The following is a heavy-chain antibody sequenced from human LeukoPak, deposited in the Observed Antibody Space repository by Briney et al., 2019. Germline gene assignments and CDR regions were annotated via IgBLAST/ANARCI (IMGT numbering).Heavy chain of an antibody. CDR1: GFTVSSDY. J-gene: IGHJ4*02. CDR2: ISSGGNT. Sequence: GGSLRLSCAASGFTVSSDYMSWVRQAPGKGLEWVSVISSGGNTYYADTVKGRFTISRDNSKNTLYLQMHSLRAEDTAVYYCARDPYCSGGSCYQGWGQGTLVTVSS. CDR3: ARDPYCSGGSCYQG. V-gene: IGHV3-66*01. D-gene: IGHD2-15*01.